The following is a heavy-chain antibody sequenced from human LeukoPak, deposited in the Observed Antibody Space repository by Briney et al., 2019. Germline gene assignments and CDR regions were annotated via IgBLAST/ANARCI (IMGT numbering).Heavy chain of an antibody. CDR3: ARNISPPPDIVVVPAARDDAFDI. J-gene: IGHJ3*02. CDR1: GGSISSYY. CDR2: IYTSGST. V-gene: IGHV4-4*07. D-gene: IGHD2-2*01. Sequence: PSETLSLTCTVSGGSISSYYWSWIRQPAGKGLEWIGRIYTSGSTNYNPSLKSRVTMSVDTSKNQFSLEVRSVTAADTEVCYCARNISPPPDIVVVPAARDDAFDIWGQGTMVTVSS.